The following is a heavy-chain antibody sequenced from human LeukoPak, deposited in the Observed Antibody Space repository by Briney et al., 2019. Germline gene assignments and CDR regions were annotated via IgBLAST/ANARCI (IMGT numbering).Heavy chain of an antibody. V-gene: IGHV3-30-3*01. D-gene: IGHD2-2*01. Sequence: GGSLRLSCAASGFTFSSYAMHWVRQAPGKGLEWVAVISYDGSNKYYADSVKGRFTISRDNSKNTLYLQMNSLRAEDTAVYYCAREGEYCSSTSCKAPVADAFDIWGQGTMVTVSS. CDR2: ISYDGSNK. CDR3: AREGEYCSSTSCKAPVADAFDI. CDR1: GFTFSSYA. J-gene: IGHJ3*02.